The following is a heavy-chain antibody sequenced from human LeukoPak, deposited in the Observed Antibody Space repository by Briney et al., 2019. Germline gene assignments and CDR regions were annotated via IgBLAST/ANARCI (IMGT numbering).Heavy chain of an antibody. D-gene: IGHD3/OR15-3a*01. CDR3: AREWTDAFDI. CDR1: GGSISSYY. V-gene: IGHV4-59*01. Sequence: SETLSLTCTVSGGSISSYYWSWIRQPPGKGLEWIGYIYYSGSTNYNPSLKSRVTISVDTSKNQLSLKLSSVTAADTAVYYCAREWTDAFDIWGQGTMVTVSS. CDR2: IYYSGST. J-gene: IGHJ3*02.